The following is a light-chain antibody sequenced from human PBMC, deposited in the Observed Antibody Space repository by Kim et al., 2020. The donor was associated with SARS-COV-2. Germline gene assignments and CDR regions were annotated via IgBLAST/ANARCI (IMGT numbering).Light chain of an antibody. CDR3: NSRDSSGNHVV. CDR2: GKN. Sequence: ALGQTVRITCQGDSLRSYYASWYQQKPGQAPLLVIYGKNNRPSGIPDRFSGSSSGNTASLTNTGAQAEDEADYYCNSRDSSGNHVVFGGGTQLTVL. CDR1: SLRSYY. J-gene: IGLJ2*01. V-gene: IGLV3-19*01.